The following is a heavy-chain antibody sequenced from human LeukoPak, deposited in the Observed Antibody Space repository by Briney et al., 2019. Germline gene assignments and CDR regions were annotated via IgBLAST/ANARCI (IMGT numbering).Heavy chain of an antibody. CDR1: GFTFSSFW. V-gene: IGHV3-7*04. CDR2: ITKDGSEK. D-gene: IGHD3-10*01. J-gene: IGHJ4*02. Sequence: GGSLRLSCAASGFTFSSFWMNWVRQAPGKGLEWVASITKDGSEKYYADSVKGRFTISRDNSKSTVSLQMNSLRAEDTAVYYCARPYYYGSGSYHPLDYWGQGTLVTVSS. CDR3: ARPYYYGSGSYHPLDY.